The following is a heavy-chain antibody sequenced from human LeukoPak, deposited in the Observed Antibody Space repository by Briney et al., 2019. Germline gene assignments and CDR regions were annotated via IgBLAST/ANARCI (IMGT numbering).Heavy chain of an antibody. CDR3: ARVPSACSGGSCSKYNWFDP. V-gene: IGHV1-46*04. Sequence: ASVKVSCKASGYTFTSYYMHWVRQAPGQGIEWMGIINPSGGSTNYAQKLQGRVTMTRERSTSTVYMELSSLRSEDTAVYYCARVPSACSGGSCSKYNWFDPWGQGTLVTVSS. J-gene: IGHJ5*02. CDR2: INPSGGST. D-gene: IGHD2-15*01. CDR1: GYTFTSYY.